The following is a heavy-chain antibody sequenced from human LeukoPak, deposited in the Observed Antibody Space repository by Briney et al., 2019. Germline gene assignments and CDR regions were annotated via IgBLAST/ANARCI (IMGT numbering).Heavy chain of an antibody. V-gene: IGHV3-23*01. CDR1: GLTFSSYA. D-gene: IGHD3-9*01. J-gene: IGHJ4*02. CDR3: AKGTSLRYFDWLPSSLSFDY. CDR2: ISVSGGGT. Sequence: GGSLRLSCAASGLTFSSYALSWVRQAPGKGLEWVSAISVSGGGTYYADSVKGRFTISRDNSKNTLYLQMDSLRAEDTAVYYCAKGTSLRYFDWLPSSLSFDYWGQGTLVTVSS.